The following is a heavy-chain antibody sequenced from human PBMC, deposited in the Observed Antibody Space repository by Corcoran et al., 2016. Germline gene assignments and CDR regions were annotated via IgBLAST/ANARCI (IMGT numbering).Heavy chain of an antibody. CDR1: GFTPSSYW. Sequence: EVHLVESGGGLVQPGGSLRISCAASGFTPSSYWMQWVRQAPGKGLVWVAHIGNDGSATAYADSVKGRFTVSRDNAKNTLDLQMNSLRDEYTAVYYCATSVYSRADSWGQGTLVTVSS. CDR2: IGNDGSAT. D-gene: IGHD6-13*01. CDR3: ATSVYSRADS. V-gene: IGHV3-74*03. J-gene: IGHJ5*02.